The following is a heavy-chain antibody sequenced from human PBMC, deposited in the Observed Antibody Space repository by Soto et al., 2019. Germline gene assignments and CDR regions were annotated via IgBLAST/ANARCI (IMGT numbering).Heavy chain of an antibody. Sequence: GGSLRLSCAASGFTVSSNYMSWVRQAPGKGLEWVSVIYSGGSTYYADSVKGRFTISRHNYKNTLYLQMNSLRAEDTAVYYCARWSSSWYGDAFDIWGQGTMVTVSS. CDR2: IYSGGST. CDR1: GFTVSSNY. D-gene: IGHD6-13*01. CDR3: ARWSSSWYGDAFDI. J-gene: IGHJ3*02. V-gene: IGHV3-66*01.